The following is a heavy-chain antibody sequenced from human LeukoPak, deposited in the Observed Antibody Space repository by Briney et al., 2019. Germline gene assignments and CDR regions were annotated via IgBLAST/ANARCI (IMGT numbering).Heavy chain of an antibody. V-gene: IGHV4-39*01. D-gene: IGHD6-13*01. CDR2: IYYSGIT. CDR3: ARHALGAAPEYFQH. CDR1: GGSISTMGYY. J-gene: IGHJ1*01. Sequence: SETLSLTCTVSGGSISTMGYYWGWIRQPPGKGLEWIGSIYYSGITSYNSSLKSRVIISVDTSRNQFSLNLSSVTAADTAVYYCARHALGAAPEYFQHWGQGTLVTVSS.